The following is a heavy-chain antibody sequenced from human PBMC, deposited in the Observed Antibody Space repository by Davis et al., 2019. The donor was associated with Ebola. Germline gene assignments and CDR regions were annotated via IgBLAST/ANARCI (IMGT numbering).Heavy chain of an antibody. CDR3: ARGRITMVRGVIITYPFDY. D-gene: IGHD3-10*01. V-gene: IGHV4-38-2*02. J-gene: IGHJ4*02. CDR1: GYSISSGYY. CDR2: IYHSGST. Sequence: MPSETLSLTCTVSGYSISSGYYWGWIRPPPGKGLEWIGSIYHSGSTYYNPSLKSRVTISVDTSKNQFSLKLSSVTAADTAVYYCARGRITMVRGVIITYPFDYWGQGTLVTVSS.